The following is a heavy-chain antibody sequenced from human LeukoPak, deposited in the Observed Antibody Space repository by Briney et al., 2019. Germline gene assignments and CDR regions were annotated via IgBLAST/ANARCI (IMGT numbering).Heavy chain of an antibody. Sequence: GGSLRLSCAASGFTFSSYWMSWVRQAPGKGLEWVANIKQDGSEKYYVDSVKGRFTISRDNAKNALYLQMNSLRAEDTAVYYCASVTSRVLPAATDYWGQGTLVTVSS. CDR2: IKQDGSEK. V-gene: IGHV3-7*01. D-gene: IGHD2-2*01. CDR3: ASVTSRVLPAATDY. CDR1: GFTFSSYW. J-gene: IGHJ4*02.